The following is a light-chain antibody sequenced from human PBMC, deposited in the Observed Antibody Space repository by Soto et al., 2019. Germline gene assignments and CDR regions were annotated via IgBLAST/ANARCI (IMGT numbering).Light chain of an antibody. CDR1: SSNIGSNY. CDR2: RNN. V-gene: IGLV1-47*01. CDR3: AAWDDSLSGPV. J-gene: IGLJ2*01. Sequence: QSVLTQPPSASGTPVQRVTISCSGSSSNIGSNYVYWYQQLPGTAPKLLIYRNNQRPSGVPDRFSGSKSGTSASLAISGLRSEDEAYYYCAAWDDSLSGPVFGGGTKRPVL.